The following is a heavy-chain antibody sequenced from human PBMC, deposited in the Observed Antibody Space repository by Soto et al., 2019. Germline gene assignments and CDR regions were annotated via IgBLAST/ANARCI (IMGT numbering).Heavy chain of an antibody. Sequence: QVHLVQSGAEVKKPGASVKVSCKASGHTSSTFGISWVRQVPGQGLEWMGWVNGYNTHANYAQKFQGRVTMTTDTSTSTASMELRNLRFDVTAVYYCSRDVGVTALDCFDPWGQGTLVTVSS. D-gene: IGHD1-1*01. CDR3: SRDVGVTALDCFDP. V-gene: IGHV1-18*01. J-gene: IGHJ5*02. CDR2: VNGYNTHA. CDR1: GHTSSTFG.